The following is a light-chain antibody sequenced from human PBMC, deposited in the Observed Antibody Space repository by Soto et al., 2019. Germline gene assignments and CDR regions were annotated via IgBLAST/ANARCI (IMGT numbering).Light chain of an antibody. CDR3: QQYGSSST. V-gene: IGKV3-20*01. J-gene: IGKJ5*01. Sequence: IVLTQSPGNLSLSPGQIATLTCSASQTISSSSLAWYQQKGGQAPRLLIYGASSRATGIPDRFSGSGSGTDFTLTISRLEPDDFAVYYCQQYGSSSTFGQGTRLEI. CDR1: QTISSSS. CDR2: GAS.